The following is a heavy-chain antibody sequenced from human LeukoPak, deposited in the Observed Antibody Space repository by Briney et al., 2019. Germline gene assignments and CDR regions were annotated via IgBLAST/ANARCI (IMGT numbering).Heavy chain of an antibody. CDR1: GFTFSSYS. CDR2: ISSSSSTI. V-gene: IGHV3-48*01. Sequence: PGGSLRLSCAASGFTFSSYSMNWVRQATGKGLEWVSYISSSSSTIYYADSVKGRFTISRDNAKNSLYLQMNSLRAEDTAVYYCARGIHGNAFDIWGQGTMVTVSS. CDR3: ARGIHGNAFDI. J-gene: IGHJ3*02. D-gene: IGHD2/OR15-2a*01.